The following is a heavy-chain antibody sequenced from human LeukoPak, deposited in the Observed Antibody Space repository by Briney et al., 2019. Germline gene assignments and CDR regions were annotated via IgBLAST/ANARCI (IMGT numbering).Heavy chain of an antibody. CDR2: ISSSSSYI. Sequence: GGSLRLSCAASGFTFSSYSMNWVRQAPGKGLEWVSSISSSSSYIYYADSVKGRFTISRDNAKNSLYLQMNSLRAEDTAVYYCAKVGRYDILTDFDYWGQGTLVTVSS. J-gene: IGHJ4*02. CDR3: AKVGRYDILTDFDY. D-gene: IGHD3-9*01. CDR1: GFTFSSYS. V-gene: IGHV3-21*01.